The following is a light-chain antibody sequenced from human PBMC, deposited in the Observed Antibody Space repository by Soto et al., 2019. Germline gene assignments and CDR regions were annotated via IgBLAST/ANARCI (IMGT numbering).Light chain of an antibody. Sequence: SYELAQPPSVSVAPGQTATITCEGNNVGRKSVHWYQKKPGQAPVLVVFYDNGRPSGIPERFSGSNSGNTATLTIKRVEAGDEADYYCQLWDSSNDHPVVFGGRTQLNVL. J-gene: IGLJ2*01. V-gene: IGLV3-21*02. CDR1: NVGRKS. CDR2: YDN. CDR3: QLWDSSNDHPVV.